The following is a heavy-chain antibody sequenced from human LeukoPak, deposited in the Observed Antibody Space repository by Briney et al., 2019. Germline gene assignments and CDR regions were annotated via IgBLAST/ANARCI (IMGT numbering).Heavy chain of an antibody. CDR1: GFTFSSYS. J-gene: IGHJ4*02. CDR2: ISSSISYI. Sequence: SLSPSCAASGFTFSSYSMNWVRQAPGNGLEWVSSISSSISYISYADSVKGRSTISRDNAKNSLYLQMNSLRAEDTAVYYCARGRYGDYYFDYWGQGTLVTVSS. V-gene: IGHV3-21*01. D-gene: IGHD4-17*01. CDR3: ARGRYGDYYFDY.